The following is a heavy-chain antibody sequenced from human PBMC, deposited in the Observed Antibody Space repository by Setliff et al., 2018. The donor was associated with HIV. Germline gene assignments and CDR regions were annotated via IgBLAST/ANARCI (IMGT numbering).Heavy chain of an antibody. CDR3: TRDSYYPDSSGVFYYYGWDV. V-gene: IGHV3-74*01. J-gene: IGHJ6*02. CDR1: GFTFSDYW. D-gene: IGHD3-22*01. CDR2: VNLDGTYL. Sequence: GESLKISCVASGFTFSDYWMHWVRQAPGKGLLWVARVNLDGTYLHYADSVKGRFTISRDNAKNTLHLQMNSLRAEDTAVYYCTRDSYYPDSSGVFYYYGWDVWGQGTTVTVSS.